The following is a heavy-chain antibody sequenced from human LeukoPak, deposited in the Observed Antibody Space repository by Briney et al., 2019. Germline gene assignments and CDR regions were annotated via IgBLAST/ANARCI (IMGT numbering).Heavy chain of an antibody. CDR2: IYTSGST. V-gene: IGHV4-4*07. CDR3: ARHPRYYYDSSGYPR. CDR1: GGSISSYY. D-gene: IGHD3-22*01. J-gene: IGHJ4*02. Sequence: SETLSLTCTVSGGSISSYYWSWIRRPAGKGLEWIGRIYTSGSTAYNPSLKSRVTLSVDTSKKQFSLKLNSVTAADTAVYYCARHPRYYYDSSGYPRWGQGTLVTVSS.